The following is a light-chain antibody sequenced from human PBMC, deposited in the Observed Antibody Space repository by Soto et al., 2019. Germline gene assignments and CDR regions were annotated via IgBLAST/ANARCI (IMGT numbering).Light chain of an antibody. J-gene: IGKJ1*01. CDR1: QSVSSNY. CDR2: GAS. V-gene: IGKV3-20*01. Sequence: EIVLTQSPGTLSLSPGERATLSCMASQSVSSNYLAWYQQQPGQAPRLLIYGASTRAPGIPDRFSGSGSGTDFTLTISRLEPEDFAVYYCQHYGSSPTFGQGTKVEIK. CDR3: QHYGSSPT.